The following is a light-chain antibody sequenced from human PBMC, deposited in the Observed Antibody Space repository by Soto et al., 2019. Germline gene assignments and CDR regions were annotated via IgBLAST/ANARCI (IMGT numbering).Light chain of an antibody. J-gene: IGLJ3*02. CDR2: GNT. Sequence: QPVLTQPPSVSGAPGQRVTISCTGSRSNIGAGYDVHWYQQLPGTAPKLLIYGNTNRPSGVPDRFSGSKSGTSASLAITGLQAEDEADYYCQSYDSSLSGSWVFGGGTKVTVL. CDR1: RSNIGAGYD. V-gene: IGLV1-40*01. CDR3: QSYDSSLSGSWV.